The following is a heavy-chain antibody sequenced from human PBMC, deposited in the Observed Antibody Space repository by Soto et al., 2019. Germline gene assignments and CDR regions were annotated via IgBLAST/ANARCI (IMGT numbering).Heavy chain of an antibody. CDR2: ISYDGSNK. Sequence: GGSLRLSXAASGFTFSSYAMHWVRQAPGKGLEWVAVISYDGSNKYYADSVKGRFTISRDNSKNTLYLQMNSLRAEDTAVYYCARDQNRWIQLQTLFDYWGQGTLVTVSS. J-gene: IGHJ4*02. CDR1: GFTFSSYA. D-gene: IGHD5-18*01. CDR3: ARDQNRWIQLQTLFDY. V-gene: IGHV3-30-3*01.